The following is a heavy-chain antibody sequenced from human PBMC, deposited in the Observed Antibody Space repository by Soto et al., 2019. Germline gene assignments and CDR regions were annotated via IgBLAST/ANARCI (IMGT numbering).Heavy chain of an antibody. CDR1: GGSISSGGYY. CDR3: ARVGSPWNYDILTGPGPKPPYYFDY. V-gene: IGHV4-31*03. CDR2: IYYSGST. D-gene: IGHD3-9*01. Sequence: QVQLQESGPGLVKPSQTLSLTCTVSGGSISSGGYYWSWIRQHPGKGLEWIGYIYYSGSTYYNPSLKSRVTISVDTSKNQFSLKLSSVTAADTAVYYCARVGSPWNYDILTGPGPKPPYYFDYWGQGTLVTVSS. J-gene: IGHJ4*02.